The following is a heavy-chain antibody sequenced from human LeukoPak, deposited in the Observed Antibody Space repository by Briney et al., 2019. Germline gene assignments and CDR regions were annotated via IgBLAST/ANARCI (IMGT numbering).Heavy chain of an antibody. V-gene: IGHV7-4-1*02. CDR3: ARAFSGSYSYYFDY. Sequence: ASVKVSCKVSGYTLTELSMHWVRQAPGQGLEWMGWINTNTGNPTYAQGFTGRFVFSLDTSVSTAYLQISSLKAEDTAVYYCARAFSGSYSYYFDYWGQGTLVTVSS. CDR1: GYTLTELS. J-gene: IGHJ4*02. CDR2: INTNTGNP. D-gene: IGHD1-26*01.